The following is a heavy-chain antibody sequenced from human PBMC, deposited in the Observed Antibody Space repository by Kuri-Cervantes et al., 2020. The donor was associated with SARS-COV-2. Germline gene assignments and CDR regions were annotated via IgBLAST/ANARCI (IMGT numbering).Heavy chain of an antibody. V-gene: IGHV3-7*01. CDR2: IKQGGSEK. CDR3: ARDPEGVIGFGYFDY. D-gene: IGHD3-10*01. Sequence: GESLKISCAASGFTFSSYWMSWVRQAPGKGLEWVANIKQGGSEKYYVDSVKGRFTISRDNAKNSLYLQMNSLRAEDTAVYYCARDPEGVIGFGYFDYWGQGTLVTVSS. J-gene: IGHJ4*02. CDR1: GFTFSSYW.